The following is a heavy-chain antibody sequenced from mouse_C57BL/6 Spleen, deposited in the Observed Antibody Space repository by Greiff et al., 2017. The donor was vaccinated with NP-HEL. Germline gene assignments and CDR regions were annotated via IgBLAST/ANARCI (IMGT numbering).Heavy chain of an antibody. CDR3: ARRDGYFSYYAMDY. D-gene: IGHD2-3*01. CDR1: GFTFSSYG. Sequence: EVMLVESGGDLVKPGGSLKLSCAASGFTFSSYGMSWVRQTPDKRLEWVATISSGGSYTYYPDSVKGRFTISRDNAKNTLYLQMSSLKSEDTAMYYCARRDGYFSYYAMDYWGQGTSVTVSS. V-gene: IGHV5-6*02. J-gene: IGHJ4*01. CDR2: ISSGGSYT.